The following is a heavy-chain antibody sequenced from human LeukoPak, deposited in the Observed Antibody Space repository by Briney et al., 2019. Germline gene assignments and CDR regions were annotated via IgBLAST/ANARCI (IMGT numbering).Heavy chain of an antibody. CDR3: ARCPDIVVVPAVRGWFDP. Sequence: ASVKVSCKASGYTFTSYGISWVRQAPGQGLEWMGWISAYNGNTNYAQKLQGRVTMTTDTSTSTAYMELSRLRSDDTAVYYCARCPDIVVVPAVRGWFDPWGQGTLVTVSS. CDR1: GYTFTSYG. CDR2: ISAYNGNT. J-gene: IGHJ5*02. V-gene: IGHV1-18*01. D-gene: IGHD2-2*01.